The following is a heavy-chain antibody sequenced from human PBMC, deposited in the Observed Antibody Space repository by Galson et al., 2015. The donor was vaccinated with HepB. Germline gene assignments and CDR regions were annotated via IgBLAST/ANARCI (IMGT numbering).Heavy chain of an antibody. J-gene: IGHJ4*02. CDR1: GFTFSTYA. CDR2: ISSDGSSK. V-gene: IGHV3-30*04. Sequence: SLRLSCAASGFTFSTYAVHWVRQAPGKGLEWVAVISSDGSSKYYADSVKGRFTISRDNSKNTLYMQMNSLRLEDTAVYYCARTYYYDSSGSAFDYWGQGALVTVSS. CDR3: ARTYYYDSSGSAFDY. D-gene: IGHD3-22*01.